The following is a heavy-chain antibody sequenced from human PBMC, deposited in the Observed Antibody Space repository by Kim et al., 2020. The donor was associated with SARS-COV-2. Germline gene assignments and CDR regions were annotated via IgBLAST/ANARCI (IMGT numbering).Heavy chain of an antibody. Sequence: GGSLRLSCAASGFTFSSYGMHWLRQAPGKGLEWVAVISYDGSNKYYADSVKGRFTISRDNSKNTLYLQMNSLRAEDTAVYYCAKPQLHLGDDMYYFDYWGQGTLVTVSS. CDR2: ISYDGSNK. CDR3: AKPQLHLGDDMYYFDY. V-gene: IGHV3-30*18. J-gene: IGHJ4*02. D-gene: IGHD3-16*01. CDR1: GFTFSSYG.